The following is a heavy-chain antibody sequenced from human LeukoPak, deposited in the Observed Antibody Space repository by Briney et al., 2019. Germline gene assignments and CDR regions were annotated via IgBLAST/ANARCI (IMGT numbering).Heavy chain of an antibody. CDR2: IWYDGSNK. CDR1: GFTFSDYY. Sequence: GGSLRLSCAAPGFTFSDYYMSWIRQAPGKGLEWVAVIWYDGSNKYYADSVKGRFTISRDNSKNTLYLQMSSLRAEDTAVYYCARDHGLVFDYWGQGTLVTVSS. J-gene: IGHJ4*02. V-gene: IGHV3-33*08. D-gene: IGHD6-19*01. CDR3: ARDHGLVFDY.